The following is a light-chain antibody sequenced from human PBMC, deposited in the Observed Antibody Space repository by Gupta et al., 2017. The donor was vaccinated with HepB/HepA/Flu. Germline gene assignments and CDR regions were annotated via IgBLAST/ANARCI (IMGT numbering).Light chain of an antibody. CDR1: DIGSKS. V-gene: IGLV3-21*02. J-gene: IGLJ2*01. CDR2: GDS. CDR3: QVSDNFTDHHVV. Sequence: SSVLTQPPSVSVAPGQTASITCGGNDIGSKSVHWYQQKPAQAPLLVVVGDSDRHSGIPDRFSGSTSWNTATMTISRVEAGEEADDYCQVSDNFTDHHVVFGGGTKLTVL.